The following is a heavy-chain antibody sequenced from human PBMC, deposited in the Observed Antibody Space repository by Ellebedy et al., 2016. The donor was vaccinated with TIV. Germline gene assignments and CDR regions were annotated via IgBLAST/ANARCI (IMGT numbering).Heavy chain of an antibody. CDR1: GFTFTTYY. Sequence: ASVKVSCKASGFTFTTYYIHWVRQAPGQGLEWMGIINPSGGTTTYAQKFQGRLTMTRDTSTSTVYMELSSLRFDDTAVYFCASAGGYLDAFDIWGQGTTVTVPS. CDR3: ASAGGYLDAFDI. CDR2: INPSGGTT. J-gene: IGHJ3*02. V-gene: IGHV1-46*01. D-gene: IGHD5-12*01.